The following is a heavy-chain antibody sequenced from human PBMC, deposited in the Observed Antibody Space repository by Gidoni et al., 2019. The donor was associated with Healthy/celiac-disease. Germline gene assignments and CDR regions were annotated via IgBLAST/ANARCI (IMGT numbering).Heavy chain of an antibody. D-gene: IGHD4-17*01. CDR3: ARDGDYGGNSAGVFDY. J-gene: IGHJ4*02. CDR1: GFTFSSYA. Sequence: QVQLVESGGGVVQPGRSLRLSCAASGFTFSSYAMHWVRQAPGKGLEWVAVISYDGSNKYYADSVKGRFTISRDNSKNTLYLQMNSLRAEDTAVYYCARDGDYGGNSAGVFDYWGQGTLVTVSS. V-gene: IGHV3-30-3*01. CDR2: ISYDGSNK.